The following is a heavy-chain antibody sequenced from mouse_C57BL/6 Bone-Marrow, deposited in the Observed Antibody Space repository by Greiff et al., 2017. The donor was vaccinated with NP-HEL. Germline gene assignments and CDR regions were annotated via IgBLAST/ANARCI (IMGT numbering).Heavy chain of an antibody. CDR1: GYSFTSYY. V-gene: IGHV1-66*01. D-gene: IGHD1-3*01. CDR3: ARDLYHNNPAWFAY. Sequence: QVQLQQPGPELVKPGASVKISCKASGYSFTSYYIHWVKQRPGQGLEWIGWIYPGSGNTKYNEKFKGKATLTADTSSSTAYMQLSSLTSEDSAVYYCARDLYHNNPAWFAYWGQGTLVTVSA. J-gene: IGHJ3*01. CDR2: IYPGSGNT.